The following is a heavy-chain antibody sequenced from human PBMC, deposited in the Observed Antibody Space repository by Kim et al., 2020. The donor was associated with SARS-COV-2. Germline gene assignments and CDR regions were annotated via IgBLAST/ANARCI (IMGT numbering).Heavy chain of an antibody. Sequence: GGSLRLSCAASGFTFSSYWMSWVRQAPGKGLEWVANIKQDGSVKYYVDSVKGRFTISRDNAKNTLYLQMNSLRAEDTAVYYCAREWPDSYGYSAYWGQGTLVTVSS. V-gene: IGHV3-7*05. CDR2: IKQDGSVK. CDR1: GFTFSSYW. J-gene: IGHJ4*02. D-gene: IGHD5-18*01. CDR3: AREWPDSYGYSAY.